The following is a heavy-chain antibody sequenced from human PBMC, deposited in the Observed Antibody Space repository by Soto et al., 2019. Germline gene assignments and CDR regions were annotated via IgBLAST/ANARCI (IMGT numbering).Heavy chain of an antibody. D-gene: IGHD1-26*01. CDR2: IDPDGSQK. Sequence: EVQLVDSGGDLVQPGGSLRLSCAASGFTFSTYWMSWVRQAPGKGLEWVANIDPDGSQKYYVDSVKGRVTISRDNAKNSLYLKMNSLRAEDTAVYYCARDMGPSGAYGYWGQGTLVTVSS. J-gene: IGHJ4*02. CDR3: ARDMGPSGAYGY. V-gene: IGHV3-7*03. CDR1: GFTFSTYW.